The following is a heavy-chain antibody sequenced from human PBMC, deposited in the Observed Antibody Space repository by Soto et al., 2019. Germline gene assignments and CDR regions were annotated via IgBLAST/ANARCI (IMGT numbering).Heavy chain of an antibody. Sequence: QVQLVQSGGEVRKPGAPVKVSCKSSGYAFSSYGISWVRQAPGQGLEWMGWISGYNGQTNYAQKLQGRVTMTTDTSTSTAYMEVRRLRYDDTAVYYCARGHYFDSSGPDALWGQGTRVIVSS. CDR2: ISGYNGQT. D-gene: IGHD3-22*01. V-gene: IGHV1-18*01. CDR3: ARGHYFDSSGPDAL. CDR1: GYAFSSYG. J-gene: IGHJ4*02.